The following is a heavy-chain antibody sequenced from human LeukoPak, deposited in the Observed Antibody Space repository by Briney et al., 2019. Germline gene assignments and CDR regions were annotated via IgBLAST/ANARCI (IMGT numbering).Heavy chain of an antibody. CDR3: ASGDPTVTTTFDY. D-gene: IGHD4-17*01. CDR1: GGSISSYY. J-gene: IGHJ4*02. CDR2: IYYSGST. V-gene: IGHV4-59*01. Sequence: SETLSLTCTVSGGSISSYYWSWIRQPPGKGLEWIGYIYYSGSTNYNPSLKSRVTISVDTSKNQFSLKLSSVTAADTAVYYCASGDPTVTTTFDYWGQGTLVTVSS.